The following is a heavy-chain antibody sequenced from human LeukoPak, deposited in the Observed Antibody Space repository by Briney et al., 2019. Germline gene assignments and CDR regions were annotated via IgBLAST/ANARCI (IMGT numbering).Heavy chain of an antibody. D-gene: IGHD6-6*01. J-gene: IGHJ4*02. CDR3: ARKGSSSCFDY. Sequence: ASVTVSCKASGYTFISYQMHWVRQAPGQGLEWMGIINPTGGSTSHAQKFQGRVTMTRDTSTSTVYMELSSLRSEDTAVYYCARKGSSSCFDYWGQGTLVTVSS. V-gene: IGHV1-46*01. CDR1: GYTFISYQ. CDR2: INPTGGST.